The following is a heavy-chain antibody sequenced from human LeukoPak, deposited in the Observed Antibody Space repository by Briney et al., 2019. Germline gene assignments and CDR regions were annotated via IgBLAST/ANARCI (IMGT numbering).Heavy chain of an antibody. CDR3: ATGGFYYDSAQIDY. CDR2: ISGRGGST. D-gene: IGHD3-22*01. Sequence: GGSLRLSCAASGFTFSSYSMNWVRQAPGKGLEWVSAISGRGGSTYYADSVKGRFTISRDNSKNTLYLQMNSLRAEDTAVYYCATGGFYYDSAQIDYWGQGTLVTVSS. V-gene: IGHV3-23*01. CDR1: GFTFSSYS. J-gene: IGHJ4*02.